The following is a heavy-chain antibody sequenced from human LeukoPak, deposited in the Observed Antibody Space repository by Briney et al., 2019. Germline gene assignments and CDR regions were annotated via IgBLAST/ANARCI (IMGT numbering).Heavy chain of an antibody. Sequence: SETLSLTCTVSGYSISSGYYWGWIRQPPGKGLEWIGSIYHSGSTYYNPSLKSRVTISVDTSKNQFSLKLSSVTAADTAVYYCARGKYCGGDCYTAADYWGQGTLVTVSS. D-gene: IGHD2-21*02. CDR2: IYHSGST. CDR1: GYSISSGYY. CDR3: ARGKYCGGDCYTAADY. J-gene: IGHJ4*02. V-gene: IGHV4-38-2*02.